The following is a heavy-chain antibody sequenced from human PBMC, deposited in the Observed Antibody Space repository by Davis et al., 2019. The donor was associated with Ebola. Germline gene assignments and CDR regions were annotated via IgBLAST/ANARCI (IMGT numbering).Heavy chain of an antibody. J-gene: IGHJ6*03. D-gene: IGHD2-2*01. CDR2: ISSSGSTI. CDR1: GFTFSSYS. CDR3: ASGEIVVVPAALGGYYYYMDV. Sequence: PGGSLRLSCAASGFTFSSYSMNWVRQAPGKGLEWVSYISSSGSTIYYADSVKGRFTISRDNAKNTLYLQMNSLRAEDTAVYYCASGEIVVVPAALGGYYYYMDVWGKGTTVTVSS. V-gene: IGHV3-48*04.